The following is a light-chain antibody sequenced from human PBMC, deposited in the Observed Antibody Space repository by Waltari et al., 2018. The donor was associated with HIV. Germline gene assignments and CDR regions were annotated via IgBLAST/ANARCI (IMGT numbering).Light chain of an antibody. CDR3: ESADDSGDHWV. Sequence: SYELTPPPSVSVSPGQTARITCSGDAFPKHFASWYQQKAGQAPLMVIFKDDKRPSGIPDRFSGSMSGTTVTLIISGVQPEDEADYYCESADDSGDHWVFGGGTKLSVL. J-gene: IGLJ3*02. CDR1: AFPKHF. CDR2: KDD. V-gene: IGLV3-25*03.